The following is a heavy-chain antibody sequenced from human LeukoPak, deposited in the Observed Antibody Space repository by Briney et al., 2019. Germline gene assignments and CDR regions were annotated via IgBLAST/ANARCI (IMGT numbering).Heavy chain of an antibody. J-gene: IGHJ4*02. Sequence: HTGGSLRLSCAASGFTFDDYAMYWVRQAPGKGLEWVSYVSSSSGTIYYADSVKGRFTISRDNAKNSLYLQMNSLRAEDTAVYYCARVDYGDYAGEDYWGQGTLVTVSS. V-gene: IGHV3-48*04. CDR3: ARVDYGDYAGEDY. CDR2: VSSSSGTI. D-gene: IGHD4-17*01. CDR1: GFTFDDYA.